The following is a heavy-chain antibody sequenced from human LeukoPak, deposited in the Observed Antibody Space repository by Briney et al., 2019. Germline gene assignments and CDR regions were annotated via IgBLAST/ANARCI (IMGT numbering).Heavy chain of an antibody. Sequence: PSQTLSLTCTVSGGSISSGDYYWSWIRQPPGKGLEWIGYIYYSGSTYYNPSLKSRVTISVDTSKNQFSLKLSSVTAADTAVYYCASDSYGSGSYIGWYYGMDVWGKGTTVTVSS. CDR1: GGSISSGDYY. V-gene: IGHV4-30-4*01. CDR2: IYYSGST. D-gene: IGHD3-10*01. J-gene: IGHJ6*04. CDR3: ASDSYGSGSYIGWYYGMDV.